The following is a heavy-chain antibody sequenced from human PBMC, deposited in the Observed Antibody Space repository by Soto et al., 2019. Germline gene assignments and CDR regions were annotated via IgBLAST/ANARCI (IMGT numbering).Heavy chain of an antibody. J-gene: IGHJ4*02. V-gene: IGHV3-23*01. CDR2: ISGSGGST. Sequence: GGSLRLSCAASGFTFISYVMSWVRQAPGKGLEWVSAISGSGGSTYYADSVKGRFTISRDNSKNTLYLQMNSRRAEDTAVYYCAKRAPYYDILSGYYFDYWGQGTLVTVSS. D-gene: IGHD3-9*01. CDR3: AKRAPYYDILSGYYFDY. CDR1: GFTFISYV.